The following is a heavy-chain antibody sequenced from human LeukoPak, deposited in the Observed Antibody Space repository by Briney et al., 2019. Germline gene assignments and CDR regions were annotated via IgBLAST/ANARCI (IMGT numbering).Heavy chain of an antibody. CDR1: GFTFSSYS. D-gene: IGHD6-19*01. J-gene: IGHJ4*02. CDR2: IRSSISSI. V-gene: IGHV3-21*01. Sequence: GGPLRLSCAASGFTFSSYSMNWVRQAPGKGLEWVSLIRSSISSIFYADSVKGRFTISRDSAKNSLYLQMNSLRGEDTAVYYCARAPPGGWYGSLDYWGQGTLVTVPS. CDR3: ARAPPGGWYGSLDY.